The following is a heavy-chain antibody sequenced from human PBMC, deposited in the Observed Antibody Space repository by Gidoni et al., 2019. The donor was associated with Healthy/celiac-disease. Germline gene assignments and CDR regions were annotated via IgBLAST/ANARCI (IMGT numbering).Heavy chain of an antibody. V-gene: IGHV4-34*01. CDR3: ARAAATVVPAAIGLYYYYGMDV. CDR2: INHSGST. Sequence: QVQLQQWGAGLLKPSETLSLTCAVYGGSFSGYYWSWIRQPPGKGLEWIGEINHSGSTNYNPSLKSRVTISVDTSKNQFSLKLSSVTAADTAVYYCARAAATVVPAAIGLYYYYGMDVWGQGTTVTVSS. D-gene: IGHD2-2*01. CDR1: GGSFSGYY. J-gene: IGHJ6*02.